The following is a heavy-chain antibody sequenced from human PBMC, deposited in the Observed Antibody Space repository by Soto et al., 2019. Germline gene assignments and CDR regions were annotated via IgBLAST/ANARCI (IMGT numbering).Heavy chain of an antibody. Sequence: QVQLVQSGAEVKKPGSSVKVSCKASGGTFISYAISWVRQAPGQGLEWMGGIIPIFGTANYAQKFQGRVTNTADESTSTAYIELISLRSADTAVNYCARDSGGSTVSFAMDVSGQGTTVTVCS. D-gene: IGHD3-16*01. J-gene: IGHJ6*02. V-gene: IGHV1-69*01. CDR3: ARDSGGSTVSFAMDV. CDR2: IIPIFGTA. CDR1: GGTFISYA.